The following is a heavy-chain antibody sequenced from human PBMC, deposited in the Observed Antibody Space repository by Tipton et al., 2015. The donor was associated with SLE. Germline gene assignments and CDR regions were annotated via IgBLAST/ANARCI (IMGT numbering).Heavy chain of an antibody. Sequence: TLSLTCTVSGDSISDYYWSWIRQPPGKGLEWIGFFYFSGSSQYNPSLKSRVAISADTSNNQFSLELRSVTAADTAVYYCARHLGVIVAFEVWGQGTVLTVSS. J-gene: IGHJ3*01. V-gene: IGHV4-59*01. CDR3: ARHLGVIVAFEV. CDR1: GDSISDYY. CDR2: FYFSGSS. D-gene: IGHD3-10*01.